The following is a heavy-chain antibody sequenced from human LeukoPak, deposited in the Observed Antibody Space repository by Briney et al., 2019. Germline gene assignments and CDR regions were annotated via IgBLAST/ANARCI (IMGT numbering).Heavy chain of an antibody. CDR2: ISWNSGSI. Sequence: GGSLRLSCAASGFTFDGYAMHWVRQAPGKGLEWVSGISWNSGSIGYADSVKGRFAISRDNAKNSLYLQMNSLRAEDTAVYYCAREEVDPWGQGTLVTVSS. J-gene: IGHJ5*02. CDR3: AREEVDP. CDR1: GFTFDGYA. V-gene: IGHV3-9*01.